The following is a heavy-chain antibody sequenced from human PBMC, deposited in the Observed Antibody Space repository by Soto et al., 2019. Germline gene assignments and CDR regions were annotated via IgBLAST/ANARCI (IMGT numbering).Heavy chain of an antibody. J-gene: IGHJ4*01. D-gene: IGHD3-16*01. V-gene: IGHV1-46*03. CDR2: INPSGGST. Sequence: KVSCKASGYTFTSYYMHWVRQAPGKGLEWMGIINPSGGSTSYAQKFQGRVTMTRDTSTSTVYMELSSLRSEDTAVYYCARDWGHGGDYLDDSGQGSLVTVSA. CDR1: GYTFTSYY. CDR3: ARDWGHGGDYLDD.